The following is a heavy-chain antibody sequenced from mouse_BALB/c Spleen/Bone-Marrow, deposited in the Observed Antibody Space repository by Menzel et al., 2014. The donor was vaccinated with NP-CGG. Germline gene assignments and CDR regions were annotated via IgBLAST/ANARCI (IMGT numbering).Heavy chain of an antibody. CDR1: GFTFTDYY. Sequence: EVKLVESGGGLVQPGGSLRLSCATSGFTFTDYYMSWVRQPPGKALEWLGFIKNKANGSSTAYSASVTGPFTISRDNSQSILYLKMNTRRAEDNATYNCAEAIYPRAMDYWGQGTSVTVSS. V-gene: IGHV7-3*02. CDR2: IKNKANGSST. D-gene: IGHD2-1*01. CDR3: AEAIYPRAMDY. J-gene: IGHJ4*01.